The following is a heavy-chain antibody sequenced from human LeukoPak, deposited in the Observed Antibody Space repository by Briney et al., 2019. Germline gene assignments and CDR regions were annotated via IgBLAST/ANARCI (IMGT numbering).Heavy chain of an antibody. V-gene: IGHV1-46*01. Sequence: EASVKISCRASGYTFTGYYMHWVRQAPGQGLEWMGIINPSSGSTAYAQKFQGRVTMTRDTSTSTVYMELSSLTSEDTAVYYCARDGSSQHTELHNWVGLWGPGTLVTVSS. D-gene: IGHD1-26*01. CDR3: ARDGSSQHTELHNWVGL. J-gene: IGHJ5*02. CDR1: GYTFTGYY. CDR2: INPSSGST.